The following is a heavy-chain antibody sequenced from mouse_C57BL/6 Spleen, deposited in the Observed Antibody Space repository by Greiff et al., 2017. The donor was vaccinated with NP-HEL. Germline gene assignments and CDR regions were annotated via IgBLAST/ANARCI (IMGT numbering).Heavy chain of an antibody. J-gene: IGHJ4*01. Sequence: VQLQQSGAELARPGASVKLSCKASGYTFTSYGISWVKQRTGQGLEWIGEIYPRSGNTYYNEKFKGKATLTADKSSSTAYMELRSLTSEDSAVYFCARPFFYYGSDYYAMDYWGQGTSVTVSS. D-gene: IGHD1-1*01. CDR1: GYTFTSYG. CDR3: ARPFFYYGSDYYAMDY. CDR2: IYPRSGNT. V-gene: IGHV1-81*01.